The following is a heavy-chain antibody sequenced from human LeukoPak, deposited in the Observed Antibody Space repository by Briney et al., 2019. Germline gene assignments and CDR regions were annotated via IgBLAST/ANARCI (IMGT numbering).Heavy chain of an antibody. D-gene: IGHD3-3*01. CDR2: ISGSGGST. CDR3: AKDLPPPYYDFWSGYGGAFDI. J-gene: IGHJ3*02. Sequence: GGSLRLSCAASGFTFSSYAMSWVRQAPGKGLEWVSTISGSGGSTYYADSVKGRFTISRDNSKNTLYLQMNSLRAEDTALYYCAKDLPPPYYDFWSGYGGAFDIWGQGTMVTVSS. CDR1: GFTFSSYA. V-gene: IGHV3-23*01.